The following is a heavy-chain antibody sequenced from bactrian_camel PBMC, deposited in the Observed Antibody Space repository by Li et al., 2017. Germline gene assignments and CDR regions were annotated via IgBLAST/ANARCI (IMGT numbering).Heavy chain of an antibody. V-gene: IGHV3S31*01. CDR2: ISATGEST. J-gene: IGHJ4*01. Sequence: VQLVESGGGLVQPGGSLRLSCVASQFTFSSSRSCMGWFRQAPGKGREGVARISATGESTVYANSVKGRFTISQDSAKNTLYLQMDSLKPEDTSVYYCVADSWRCEWFDDYKNWGQGTQVTVS. CDR3: VADSWRCEWFDDYKN. CDR1: QFTFSSSRSC. D-gene: IGHD2*01.